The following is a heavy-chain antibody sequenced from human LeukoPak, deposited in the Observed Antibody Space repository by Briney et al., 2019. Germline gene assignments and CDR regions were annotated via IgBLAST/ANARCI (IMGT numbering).Heavy chain of an antibody. J-gene: IGHJ5*02. D-gene: IGHD2-2*01. V-gene: IGHV3-23*01. CDR3: ANSGYCSSTSCYLGWFDP. Sequence: GGSLRLSCAASGFTFSSYAMSWVRQAPGKGLEWVSAISGSGGSTYYADSVKGRFTISRDNSKNTLYLQMNSLRAEDTAVYYYANSGYCSSTSCYLGWFDPWGQGTLVTVSS. CDR1: GFTFSSYA. CDR2: ISGSGGST.